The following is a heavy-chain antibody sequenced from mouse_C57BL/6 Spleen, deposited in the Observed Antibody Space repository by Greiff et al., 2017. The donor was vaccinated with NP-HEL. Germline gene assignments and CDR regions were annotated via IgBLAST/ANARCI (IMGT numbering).Heavy chain of an antibody. CDR2: INPNYGTT. Sequence: VQLKQSGPELVKPGASVKISCKASGYSFTDYNMNWVKQSNGKSLEWIGVINPNYGTTSYNQKFKGKATLTVDQSPSTAYMQLNSLTSEDSAVHYCARNYGMGYAMDYWGQGTSVTVSS. V-gene: IGHV1-39*01. CDR1: GYSFTDYN. CDR3: ARNYGMGYAMDY. J-gene: IGHJ4*01. D-gene: IGHD1-1*01.